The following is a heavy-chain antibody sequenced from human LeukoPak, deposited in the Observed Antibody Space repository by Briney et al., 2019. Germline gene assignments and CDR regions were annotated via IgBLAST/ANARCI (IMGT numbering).Heavy chain of an antibody. CDR2: INPNSGGT. CDR3: ARDYGSTSYYYYYYYMDV. Sequence: ASVKVSCKASGYTFTGYYLHWVRQAPGQGLEWMGWINPNSGGTNYAQKFQGRVTMTRDTSISTAYMELSRLRSDDTAVYYCARDYGSTSYYYYYYYMDVWGKGTTVTVSS. V-gene: IGHV1-2*02. J-gene: IGHJ6*03. CDR1: GYTFTGYY. D-gene: IGHD2-2*01.